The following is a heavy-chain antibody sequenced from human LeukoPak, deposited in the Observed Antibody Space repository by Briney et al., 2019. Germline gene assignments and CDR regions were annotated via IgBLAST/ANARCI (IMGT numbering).Heavy chain of an antibody. Sequence: SVKVSCKASGGTFSSYAISWVRQAPGQGLEWMGRIIPIFGTANYAQKLQGRVTITTDESTSTAYMALSSLRSEDTAVYYCARSGAAAGPYFDYWGQGTLVTVSS. CDR3: ARSGAAAGPYFDY. CDR1: GGTFSSYA. J-gene: IGHJ4*02. V-gene: IGHV1-69*05. D-gene: IGHD6-13*01. CDR2: IIPIFGTA.